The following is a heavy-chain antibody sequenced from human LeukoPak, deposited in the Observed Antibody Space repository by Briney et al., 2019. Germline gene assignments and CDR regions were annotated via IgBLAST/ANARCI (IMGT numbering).Heavy chain of an antibody. CDR1: GFTFSRYA. D-gene: IGHD3-10*01. CDR3: AKSYYYGSGSYYRSYYYYMDV. CDR2: ISGSGGST. J-gene: IGHJ6*03. Sequence: GGSLRLSCAASGFTFSRYAMSWVRQAPGKGLEWVSAISGSGGSTYYADSVKGRFTISRDNSKNTLYLQMNSLRAEDTAVYYCAKSYYYGSGSYYRSYYYYMDVWGKGTTVTVSS. V-gene: IGHV3-23*01.